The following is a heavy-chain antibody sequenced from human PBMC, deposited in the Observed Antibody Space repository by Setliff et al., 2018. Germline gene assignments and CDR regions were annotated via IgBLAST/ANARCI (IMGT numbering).Heavy chain of an antibody. CDR1: DDSISSRRYY. D-gene: IGHD5-12*01. Sequence: SETLSLTCSVSDDSISSRRYYWGWFRQPAGKELEWVGQIYTSWSTNYNPSLKSRVTISLDTSKNQFSLRLISVTAADTAVYYCARGGTFRYFDYWGQGTPVTVSS. J-gene: IGHJ4*02. CDR3: ARGGTFRYFDY. CDR2: IYTSWST. V-gene: IGHV4-61*09.